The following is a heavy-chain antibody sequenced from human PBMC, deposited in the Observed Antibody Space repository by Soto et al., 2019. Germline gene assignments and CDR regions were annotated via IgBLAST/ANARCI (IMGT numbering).Heavy chain of an antibody. CDR1: GLTFSSYS. Sequence: GGSLRLSCAASGLTFSSYSMNWVRQAPGKGLEWVSSISSSSSYIYYADSVKGRFTISRDNAKNSLYLQMNSLRAEDTAVYYCARGGVVVVPAAPGWFDPWGQGTLVTVSS. D-gene: IGHD2-2*01. CDR2: ISSSSSYI. CDR3: ARGGVVVVPAAPGWFDP. V-gene: IGHV3-21*01. J-gene: IGHJ5*02.